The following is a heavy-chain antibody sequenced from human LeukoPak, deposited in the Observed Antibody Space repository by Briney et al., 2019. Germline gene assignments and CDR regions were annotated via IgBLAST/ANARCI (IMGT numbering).Heavy chain of an antibody. D-gene: IGHD6-13*01. V-gene: IGHV3-74*01. CDR1: VFTFSSYW. CDR2: INSDGNIT. J-gene: IGHJ4*02. Sequence: GGSLRLSCAASVFTFSSYWMHCVRQAPGKGLVCVSRINSDGNITNYADSVKGRFTISRDNAENTLYLQMNTLRADDTAVYYCAREKQQRGFDYWGQGTLVTVSS. CDR3: AREKQQRGFDY.